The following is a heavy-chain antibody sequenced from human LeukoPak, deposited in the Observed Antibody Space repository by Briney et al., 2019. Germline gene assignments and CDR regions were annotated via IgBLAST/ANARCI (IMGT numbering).Heavy chain of an antibody. V-gene: IGHV4-30-4*01. D-gene: IGHD3-22*01. CDR1: GGSISSGDYY. CDR3: ARLPYYYDSSGYYP. J-gene: IGHJ5*02. Sequence: SQTLSLTCTVSGGSISSGDYYWSWIRQPPGKGLEWIGYIYYSGSTYYNPSLKSRVTISVDTSKNQFSLKLSSVTAADTAVYYCARLPYYYDSSGYYPWGQGTLVTVSS. CDR2: IYYSGST.